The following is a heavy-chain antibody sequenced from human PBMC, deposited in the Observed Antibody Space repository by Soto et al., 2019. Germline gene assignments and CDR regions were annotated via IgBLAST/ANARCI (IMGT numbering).Heavy chain of an antibody. J-gene: IGHJ5*02. D-gene: IGHD3-9*01. CDR2: ISSSSSYI. V-gene: IGHV3-21*01. CDR1: GFTFSSYS. CDR3: ARDLFPGNPNYDILTGYYPAHH. Sequence: PGGSLRLSCAASGFTFSSYSMNWVRQAPGKGLEWVSSISSSSSYIYYADSVKGRFTISRDNAKNSLYLQMNSLRAEDTAVYYCARDLFPGNPNYDILTGYYPAHHWGQGTLVTVSS.